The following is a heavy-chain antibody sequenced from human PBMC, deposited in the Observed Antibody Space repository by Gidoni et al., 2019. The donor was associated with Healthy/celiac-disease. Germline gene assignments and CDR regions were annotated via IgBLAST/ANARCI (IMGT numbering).Heavy chain of an antibody. CDR1: GFTFGDYA. D-gene: IGHD2-8*02. J-gene: IGHJ5*02. CDR3: TRLSWYGRWGWFDP. V-gene: IGHV3-49*03. CDR2: IRSKAYGGTT. Sequence: EVQLVESGGGLVQPGRSLRLSCTASGFTFGDYAMSWFRQAPGKGLEWVGFIRSKAYGGTTEYAASVKGRFTISRDDSKSIPYLQMNSLKTEDTAVYYCTRLSWYGRWGWFDPWGQGTLVTVSS.